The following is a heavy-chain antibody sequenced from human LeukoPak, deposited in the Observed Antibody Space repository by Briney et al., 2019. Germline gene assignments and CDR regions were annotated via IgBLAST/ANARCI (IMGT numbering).Heavy chain of an antibody. Sequence: SETLSLTCTVSGGSISSNSNYWASIRQPPGRGLEWIGSVSYGGSTYYSPSLESRVTISVDTSKNQFSLKLSSVTAADTAVYYCARQALWFFDHWGQGTLVTVSS. V-gene: IGHV4-39*01. J-gene: IGHJ4*02. CDR2: VSYGGST. CDR1: GGSISSNSNY. D-gene: IGHD2-21*01. CDR3: ARQALWFFDH.